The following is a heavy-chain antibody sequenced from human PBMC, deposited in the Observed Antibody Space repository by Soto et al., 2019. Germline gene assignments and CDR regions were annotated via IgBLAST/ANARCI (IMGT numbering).Heavy chain of an antibody. CDR2: ISGSGGST. V-gene: IGHV3-23*01. J-gene: IGHJ4*02. D-gene: IGHD2-21*02. CDR1: GFTFSSYA. Sequence: GGPLRLSWAASGFTFSSYAMSRVRQAPGKGLEWVSTISGSGGSTYYADSVKGRFTISRDNSKNTLYLQMNSLRAEDTAVYYCAKRRDTHDYWGQGTLVTVSS. CDR3: AKRRDTHDY.